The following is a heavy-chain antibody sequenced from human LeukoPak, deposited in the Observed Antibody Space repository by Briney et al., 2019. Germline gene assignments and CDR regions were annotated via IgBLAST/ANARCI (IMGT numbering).Heavy chain of an antibody. V-gene: IGHV1-69*13. Sequence: ASVKDSCKASGGTFSSYAISWVRQAPGQGLEWMGGIIPIFGTANYAQKFQGRVTITADESTSTAYMELSSLRSEDTAVYYCARDQSSTSVGYHYGMDVGGQGTTVTVSS. CDR1: GGTFSSYA. J-gene: IGHJ6*02. D-gene: IGHD2-2*01. CDR2: IIPIFGTA. CDR3: ARDQSSTSVGYHYGMDV.